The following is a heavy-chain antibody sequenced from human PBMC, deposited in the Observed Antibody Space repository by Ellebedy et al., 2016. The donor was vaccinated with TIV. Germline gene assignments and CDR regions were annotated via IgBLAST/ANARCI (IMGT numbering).Heavy chain of an antibody. D-gene: IGHD3/OR15-3a*01. CDR1: GFTFSTYP. CDR3: ARRSTDFAFDS. J-gene: IGHJ4*02. CDR2: ISANGGTT. Sequence: PGGSLRLSCAASGFTFSTYPMTWVRQAPGKGLEWVSIISANGGTTYYADSVKGRFTISRDNSKNTLFLQMSSLRAEDKAVYFCARRSTDFAFDSWGQGTLVTVSS. V-gene: IGHV3-23*01.